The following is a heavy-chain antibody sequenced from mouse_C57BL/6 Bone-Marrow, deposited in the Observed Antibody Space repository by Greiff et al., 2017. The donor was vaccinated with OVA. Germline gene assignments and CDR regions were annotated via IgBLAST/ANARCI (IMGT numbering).Heavy chain of an antibody. CDR3: ARPYYGSSYGWYFDV. CDR1: GYTFTSYG. CDR2: IYPRSGNT. J-gene: IGHJ1*03. Sequence: VKLMESGAELARPGASVKLSCKASGYTFTSYGISWVKQRTGQGLEWIGEIYPRSGNTYYNEKFKGKATLTVDKSSSTAYMQLSSLTSEDSAVYYCARPYYGSSYGWYFDVWGTGTTVTVSS. V-gene: IGHV1-81*01. D-gene: IGHD1-1*01.